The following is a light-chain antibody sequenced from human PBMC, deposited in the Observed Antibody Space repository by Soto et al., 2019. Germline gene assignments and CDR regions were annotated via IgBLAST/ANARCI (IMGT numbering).Light chain of an antibody. CDR2: GNS. V-gene: IGLV1-40*01. CDR3: QSYDSSLSGSGV. Sequence: QLVLTQPPSVSGAPGQRVTISCTGSSSNIGAGYDVHWYQQRPGTAPKLLIFGNSNRPSGVPDRFSGSKSGTSASLAITGLQAEDEGDYYCQSYDSSLSGSGVFGGGTKVTVL. CDR1: SSNIGAGYD. J-gene: IGLJ3*02.